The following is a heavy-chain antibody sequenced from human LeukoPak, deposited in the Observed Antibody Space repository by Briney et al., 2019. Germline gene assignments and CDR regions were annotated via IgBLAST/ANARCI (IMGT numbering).Heavy chain of an antibody. CDR3: ARSPNYGDSSNSGLERAFDI. D-gene: IGHD4-17*01. J-gene: IGHJ3*02. V-gene: IGHV4-34*01. CDR1: GGSFSGYY. Sequence: PSETLSLTCAVYGGSFSGYYWSWIRQPPGKGLEWIGEINHSGSTNYNPSLKSRVTISVDTSKNQFSLKLSSVTAADTAVYYCARSPNYGDSSNSGLERAFDIWGQGTMVTVSS. CDR2: INHSGST.